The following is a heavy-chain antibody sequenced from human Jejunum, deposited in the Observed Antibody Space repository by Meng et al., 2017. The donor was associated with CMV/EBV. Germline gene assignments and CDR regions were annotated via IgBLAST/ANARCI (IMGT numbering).Heavy chain of an antibody. CDR3: AKDKGVRTFDY. CDR1: GISFSSSG. D-gene: IGHD1-1*01. Sequence: GRLRESGGGWVQPGESLRLSWEASGISFSSSGMHWVRQAPGKGLEWVAFIRHDGSNKYYPESVRGRFTISRDNSKNTVVLEMNSLTSEDTAVYFCAKDKGVRTFDYWGQGILVTVSS. V-gene: IGHV3-30*02. CDR2: IRHDGSNK. J-gene: IGHJ4*02.